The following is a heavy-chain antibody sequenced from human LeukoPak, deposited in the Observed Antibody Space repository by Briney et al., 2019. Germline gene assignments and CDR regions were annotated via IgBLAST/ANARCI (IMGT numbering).Heavy chain of an antibody. V-gene: IGHV3-48*01. CDR1: GFTFSSYS. CDR3: TRPSGTDYYDSSGVFNC. D-gene: IGHD3-22*01. CDR2: ISSSSSIR. J-gene: IGHJ4*02. Sequence: PGGSLRLSCTASGFTFSSYSMNWVRQAPGQGLEWISYISSSSSIRCYADSVKGRFTISRDNAKNSLYLQMDSLRAEDTAVYYCTRPSGTDYYDSSGVFNCWGQGTLVTVSS.